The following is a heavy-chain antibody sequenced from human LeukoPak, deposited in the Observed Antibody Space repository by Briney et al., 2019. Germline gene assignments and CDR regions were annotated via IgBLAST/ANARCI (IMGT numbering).Heavy chain of an antibody. Sequence: ASVKVSCKASGYTFSSYDINWVRQATGQGLEWMGWMNPNSGNTGYAQKFQGRVTMTRDTSTSTVYMELSSLRSEDTAVYYCAKAGEFWSGYQYYFDYWGQGTLVTVSS. CDR1: GYTFSSYD. CDR2: MNPNSGNT. V-gene: IGHV1-8*02. D-gene: IGHD3-3*01. J-gene: IGHJ4*02. CDR3: AKAGEFWSGYQYYFDY.